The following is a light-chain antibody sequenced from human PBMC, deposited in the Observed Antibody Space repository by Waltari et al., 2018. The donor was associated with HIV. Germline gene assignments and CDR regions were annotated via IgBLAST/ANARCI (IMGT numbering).Light chain of an antibody. V-gene: IGLV1-47*01. Sequence: HSVLTPPPSASGTPGQRVTISCSGSSSNIGSNYVYWYQQLPGTAPKLLIYRNNQRPSGVPDRFSGSKSGTSASLAISGLRSEDEADYYCAAWDDSLSGWVF. CDR2: RNN. CDR1: SSNIGSNY. CDR3: AAWDDSLSGWV. J-gene: IGLJ3*02.